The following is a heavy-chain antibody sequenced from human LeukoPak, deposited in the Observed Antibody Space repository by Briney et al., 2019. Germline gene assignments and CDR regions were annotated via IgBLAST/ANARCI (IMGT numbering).Heavy chain of an antibody. CDR2: IRSKAYGGTT. J-gene: IGHJ4*02. D-gene: IGHD2-15*01. CDR1: GFTFGDYA. CDR3: TRAADIVVVVAANEY. V-gene: IGHV3-49*04. Sequence: GGSLRLSCTASGFTFGDYAMSWVCQAPGKGLEWVGFIRSKAYGGTTEYAASVKGRFTISRDDSKSIAYLQMNSLKTEDTAVYYCTRAADIVVVVAANEYWGQGTLVTVSS.